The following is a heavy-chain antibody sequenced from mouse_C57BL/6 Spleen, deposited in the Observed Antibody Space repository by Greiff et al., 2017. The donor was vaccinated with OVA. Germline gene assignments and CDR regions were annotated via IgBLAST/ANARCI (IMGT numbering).Heavy chain of an antibody. CDR2: IYPGNSDT. D-gene: IGHD1-1*01. J-gene: IGHJ4*01. CDR1: GYTFTSYW. Sequence: VQLQQSGTVLARPGASVKMSCKTSGYTFTSYWMHWVKQRPGQGLEWIGAIYPGNSDTSYNQKFKGKAKLTAVTSASTAYMELSSLTNEDSAVYYGTRGTTVVARGAMDYWGQGTSVSVSS. V-gene: IGHV1-5*01. CDR3: TRGTTVVARGAMDY.